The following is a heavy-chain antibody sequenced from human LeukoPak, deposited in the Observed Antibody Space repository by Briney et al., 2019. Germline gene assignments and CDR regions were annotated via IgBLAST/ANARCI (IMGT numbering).Heavy chain of an antibody. V-gene: IGHV4-39*01. CDR3: ARRWGNIVGVTYEY. CDR2: IYYTGST. Sequence: SETLSLTCTISGISITSVTPYSGWIRHPPGEGLGWSGDIYYTGSTYYSPSLRSRVTMSVHTSENQLSLRLNSVTAVDTAVYYCARRWGNIVGVTYEYWGQGTLVTVSS. J-gene: IGHJ4*02. CDR1: GISITSVTPY. D-gene: IGHD3-16*01.